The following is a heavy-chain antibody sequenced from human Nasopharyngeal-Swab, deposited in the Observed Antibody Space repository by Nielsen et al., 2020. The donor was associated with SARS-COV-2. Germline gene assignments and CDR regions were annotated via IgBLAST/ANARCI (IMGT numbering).Heavy chain of an antibody. D-gene: IGHD4/OR15-4a*01. V-gene: IGHV3-73*01. Sequence: GESLKISCAASGFVFSGSAIHWVRQASGQGLEWVGRIGDKAHNYATTYAASVKGRFTISRDDSKNTAFLQIDSLNTEDTALYYCTTDYYFDYWGQGTLVTVSS. J-gene: IGHJ4*02. CDR2: IGDKAHNYAT. CDR3: TTDYYFDY. CDR1: GFVFSGSA.